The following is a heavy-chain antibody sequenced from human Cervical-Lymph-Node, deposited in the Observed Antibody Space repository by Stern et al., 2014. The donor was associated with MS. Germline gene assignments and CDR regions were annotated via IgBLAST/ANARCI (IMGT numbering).Heavy chain of an antibody. CDR2: IYYSGTT. CDR3: ARATDL. CDR1: GASITSYY. J-gene: IGHJ5*02. Sequence: QLVESGPGLLRPSETLSLTCTVSGASITSYYWSWIRQPPGKGLEWIGYIYYSGTTNYNASLKGRVAISIDTSKTQFSLRLSSATAADTAVYYCARATDLWGQGTLVTVSS. V-gene: IGHV4-59*01.